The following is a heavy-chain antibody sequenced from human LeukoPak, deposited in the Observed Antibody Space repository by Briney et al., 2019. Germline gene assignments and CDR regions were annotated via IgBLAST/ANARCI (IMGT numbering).Heavy chain of an antibody. Sequence: SETLSLSSTVSGGSVSDGCYNWGCIRQPPGKGLEWIGSIYHSGSTYYNPSLKSRVTISVHTSKNQFSLKLRSVTAADTAVYYCARHLPGYSNTWPRLWGRGNLVTVSS. CDR1: GGSVSDGCYN. J-gene: IGHJ1*01. D-gene: IGHD2-2*01. CDR2: IYHSGST. V-gene: IGHV4-39*01. CDR3: ARHLPGYSNTWPRL.